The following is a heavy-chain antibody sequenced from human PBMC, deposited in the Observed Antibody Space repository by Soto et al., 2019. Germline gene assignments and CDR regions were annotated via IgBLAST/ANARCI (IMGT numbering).Heavy chain of an antibody. CDR3: ARDQGRGYNYGFDY. CDR2: ISYDGSNK. D-gene: IGHD5-18*01. CDR1: GFTFSSYA. J-gene: IGHJ4*02. Sequence: PGGSLRLSCAASGFTFSSYAMHWVRQAPGKGLEWVAVISYDGSNKYYADSVKGRFTISRDNSRNTLYLQMNSLRAEDTAVYYCARDQGRGYNYGFDYWGQGTLVTVSS. V-gene: IGHV3-30*04.